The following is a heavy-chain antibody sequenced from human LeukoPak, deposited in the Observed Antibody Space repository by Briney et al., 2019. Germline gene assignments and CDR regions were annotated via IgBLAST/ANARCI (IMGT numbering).Heavy chain of an antibody. Sequence: PSETLSLTCTVSGGSISTSTYYWGWIRQPPAKGLEWIGSGYSSGSTYYNPSLKRRVTISADTSKNQFSLQLNSVTAADTAVYYCARYAYGSGPFDCWGQGTLITVSS. V-gene: IGHV4-39*07. CDR3: ARYAYGSGPFDC. CDR2: GYSSGST. J-gene: IGHJ4*02. CDR1: GGSISTSTYY. D-gene: IGHD6-19*01.